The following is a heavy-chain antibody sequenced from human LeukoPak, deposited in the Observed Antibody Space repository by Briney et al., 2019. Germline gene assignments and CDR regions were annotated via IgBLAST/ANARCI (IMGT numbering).Heavy chain of an antibody. CDR3: AKDPGYYDSSGYYYDDY. CDR1: GITLSNYG. J-gene: IGHJ4*02. Sequence: GGSLRLSCAVSGITLSNYGMSWVRQAPGKGLEWVAGLSGSGGGTNYADAVQGRFTISRDNSKNTLYLQMNSLRAEDTAVYYCAKDPGYYDSSGYYYDDYWGQGTLVTVSS. V-gene: IGHV3-23*01. D-gene: IGHD3-22*01. CDR2: LSGSGGGT.